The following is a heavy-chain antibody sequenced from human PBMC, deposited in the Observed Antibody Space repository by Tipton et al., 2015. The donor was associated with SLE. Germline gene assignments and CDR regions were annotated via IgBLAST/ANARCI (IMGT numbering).Heavy chain of an antibody. CDR2: IYMYSSVSS. CDR1: GGSISGYY. D-gene: IGHD3-10*01. CDR3: ARGPLYGLDI. V-gene: IGHV4-59*01. J-gene: IGHJ3*02. Sequence: TLSLTCTVSGGSISGYYWSWIRQPPGKGLDWIGYIYMYSSVSSNYNPSLKSRVTISVDTSQNQFSLRLSSVTAADTAVYYCARGPLYGLDIWGQGTRVTVSS.